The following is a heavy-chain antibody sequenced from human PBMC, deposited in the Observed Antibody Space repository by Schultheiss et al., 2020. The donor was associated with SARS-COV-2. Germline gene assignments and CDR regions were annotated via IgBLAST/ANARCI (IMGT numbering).Heavy chain of an antibody. V-gene: IGHV4-59*01. CDR1: GGSISSYY. D-gene: IGHD1-26*01. Sequence: SETLSLTCTVSGGSISSYYWSWIRQPPGKGLEWIGEIYHSGSTNYNPSLKSRVTISADTSKNQLSLTLNSVSAADTAVYYCARLQVWDKGPTANFDSWGRGSLVTVSS. J-gene: IGHJ4*02. CDR3: ARLQVWDKGPTANFDS. CDR2: IYHSGST.